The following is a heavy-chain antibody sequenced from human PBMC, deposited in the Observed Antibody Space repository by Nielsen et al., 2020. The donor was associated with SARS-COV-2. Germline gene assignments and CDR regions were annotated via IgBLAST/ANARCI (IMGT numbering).Heavy chain of an antibody. J-gene: IGHJ4*02. CDR2: ISYDGSNK. Sequence: GESLKISCAASGFTFSSYGMHWVRQAPGKGLEWVAVISYDGSNKYYADSVKGRFTISRDNSKNTLYLQMNSLRAEDTAVYYCARDLDGYDENFDYWGQGTLVTVSS. CDR3: ARDLDGYDENFDY. CDR1: GFTFSSYG. V-gene: IGHV3-33*05. D-gene: IGHD5-12*01.